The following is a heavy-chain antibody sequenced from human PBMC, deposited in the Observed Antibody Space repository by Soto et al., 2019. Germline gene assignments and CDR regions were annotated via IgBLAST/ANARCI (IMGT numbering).Heavy chain of an antibody. CDR2: IKQDGSEK. V-gene: IGHV3-7*01. J-gene: IGHJ6*02. D-gene: IGHD1-7*01. CDR1: GFTFSSYW. CDR3: AREGPNWNYVHYYYYYGMDV. Sequence: GGSLRLSCAASGFTFSSYWMSWVRQAPGKGLEWVANIKQDGSEKYYVDSVKGRFTISRDNAKNSLYLQMNSLRAEDTAVYYCAREGPNWNYVHYYYYYGMDVWGQGTTVTVSS.